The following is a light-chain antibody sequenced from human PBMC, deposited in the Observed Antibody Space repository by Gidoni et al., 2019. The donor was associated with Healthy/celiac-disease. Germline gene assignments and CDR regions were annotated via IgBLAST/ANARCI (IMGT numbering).Light chain of an antibody. CDR1: SSDVGGYNY. Sequence: QSLMPHPRSVSWSPGPSVTISCTGTSSDVGGYNYVSWYQQPPGKAPKLMIYDVSKRPSGVPDRFSGSKSGNTASLTISGLQAEDEADYYCCSYAGSYTLVFGGGTKLTVL. CDR3: CSYAGSYTLV. J-gene: IGLJ2*01. CDR2: DVS. V-gene: IGLV2-11*01.